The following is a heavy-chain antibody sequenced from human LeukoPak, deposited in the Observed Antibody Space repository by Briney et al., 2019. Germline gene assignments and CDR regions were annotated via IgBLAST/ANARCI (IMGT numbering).Heavy chain of an antibody. CDR1: GFTFSSYS. J-gene: IGHJ4*02. CDR2: ISSSSSYI. CDR3: ARAPRRLGELSSTFDY. Sequence: GGSLRLSCAASGFTFSSYSMNWVRQAPGKGLEWVSSISSSSSYIYYADSGKGRFTIFRDNAKNSLYLQMNSLRAEDTAVYYCARAPRRLGELSSTFDYWGQGTLVTVSS. V-gene: IGHV3-21*01. D-gene: IGHD3-16*02.